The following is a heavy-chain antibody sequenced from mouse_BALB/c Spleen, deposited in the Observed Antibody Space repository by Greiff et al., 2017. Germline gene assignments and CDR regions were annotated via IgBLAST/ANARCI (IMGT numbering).Heavy chain of an antibody. Sequence: QVLLQQSGAELVRPGTSVKVSCKASGYAFTNYLIEWVQQRPGQGLEWIGVINPGGGGTNYNEKFKGKATLTADKSSSTAYMQLSSLTSDDSAVYFCARPKSNYYGFSPFDDWGAGTTVTVSS. CDR3: ARPKSNYYGFSPFDD. V-gene: IGHV1-54*01. J-gene: IGHJ1*01. D-gene: IGHD1-1*01. CDR2: INPGGGGT. CDR1: GYAFTNYL.